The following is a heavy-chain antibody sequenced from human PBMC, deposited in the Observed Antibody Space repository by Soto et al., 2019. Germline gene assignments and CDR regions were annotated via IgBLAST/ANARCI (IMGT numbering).Heavy chain of an antibody. D-gene: IGHD3-3*01. CDR3: ARVFPDGWVEPGVVRGYLDT. V-gene: IGHV1-69*01. CDR2: IIPIFGTI. J-gene: IGHJ4*02. CDR1: VEFFSNYG. Sequence: QVQLVQSGAEVKEPGSSVKVSCKASVEFFSNYGISWVRQAPGQGLEWMGGIIPIFGTISYAEKFQGRVTITADESTNTVYMELHSLRSADTALYYCARVFPDGWVEPGVVRGYLDTWGRGTLVTVSS.